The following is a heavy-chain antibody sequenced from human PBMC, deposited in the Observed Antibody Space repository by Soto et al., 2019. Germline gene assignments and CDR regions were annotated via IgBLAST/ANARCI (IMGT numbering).Heavy chain of an antibody. CDR1: GGSISSYY. CDR2: IYYSGST. D-gene: IGHD6-19*01. CDR3: ARQARGWPFDY. J-gene: IGHJ4*02. V-gene: IGHV4-59*08. Sequence: SETLSLTCTVSGGSISSYYWSWIRQPPGKRLEWIGYIYYSGSTNYNPSLESRVTISVDTSKNQFSLRLSSVTAADTAVYYCARQARGWPFDYWGQGTLVTVSS.